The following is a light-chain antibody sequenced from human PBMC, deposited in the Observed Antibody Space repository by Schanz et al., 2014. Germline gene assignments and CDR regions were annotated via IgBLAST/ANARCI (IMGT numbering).Light chain of an antibody. V-gene: IGLV2-11*01. J-gene: IGLJ2*01. Sequence: QSALTQPRSVSGSPGQSVTISCTGTSSDVGAYTYVSWYLQYPGKAPKLMIFEVTKRPSGISNRFSGSKSGNTASLTISGLQAEDEADYYCSSYGGSNNLVFGGGTKVTVL. CDR1: SSDVGAYTY. CDR2: EVT. CDR3: SSYGGSNNLV.